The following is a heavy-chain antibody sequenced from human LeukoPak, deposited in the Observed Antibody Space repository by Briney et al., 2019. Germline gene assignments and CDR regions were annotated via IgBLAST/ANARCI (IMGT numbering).Heavy chain of an antibody. CDR2: IYYSGST. CDR3: ARHPTELGAEYFQH. V-gene: IGHV4-39*01. J-gene: IGHJ1*01. Sequence: WVRQAPGKGLEWIGSIYYSGSTYYNPSLKSRVTISVDTSKNQFSLKLSSVTAADTAVYYRARHPTELGAEYFQHWGQGTLVTVSS. D-gene: IGHD1-26*01.